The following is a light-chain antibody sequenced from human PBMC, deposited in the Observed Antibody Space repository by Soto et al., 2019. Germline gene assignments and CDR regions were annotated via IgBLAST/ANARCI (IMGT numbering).Light chain of an antibody. CDR3: QQYEYLPT. V-gene: IGKV1-33*01. J-gene: IGKJ5*01. CDR1: QNINNY. CDR2: DAS. Sequence: DIQMTQSPSSLSASVGDRVTITCQASQNINNYLNWYQQKPGRAPKLLIYDASNLEAGVPSRFRGSGSGTDFTFTISRLQPGDIATYYWQQYEYLPTFGQGTRLGIK.